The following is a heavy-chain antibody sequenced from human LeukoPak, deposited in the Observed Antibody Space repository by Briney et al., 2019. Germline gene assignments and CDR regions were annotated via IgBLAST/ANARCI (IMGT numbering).Heavy chain of an antibody. V-gene: IGHV4-59*01. D-gene: IGHD5-18*01. CDR1: GGSISSYY. Sequence: SETLSLTCTVSGGSISSYYWSWIRQPPGKGLEWIGYIYYSGSTNYNPSLKSRVTISVDTSKNQFSLKLSSVTAADTAVYYCARRDLVPVDTAMEGAAFDIWGQGTMVTVSS. CDR2: IYYSGST. CDR3: ARRDLVPVDTAMEGAAFDI. J-gene: IGHJ3*02.